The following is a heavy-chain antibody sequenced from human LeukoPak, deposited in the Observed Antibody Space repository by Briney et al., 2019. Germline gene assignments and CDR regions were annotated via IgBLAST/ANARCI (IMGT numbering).Heavy chain of an antibody. J-gene: IGHJ5*02. CDR2: MNPNRVNT. Sequence: GASEKVSCKAPGYTFTSYDIYWVRRATGDGLEWPGWMNPNRVNTDYAQKLQRRVTMTRNTSISTAYMELSSLRSEDTSVYYCARLITIFGMDNWFDPWGQDTLVTVP. V-gene: IGHV1-8*01. CDR3: ARLITIFGMDNWFDP. CDR1: GYTFTSYD. D-gene: IGHD3-3*01.